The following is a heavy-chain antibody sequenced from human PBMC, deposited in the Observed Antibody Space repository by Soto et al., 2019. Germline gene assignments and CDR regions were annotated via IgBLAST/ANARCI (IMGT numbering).Heavy chain of an antibody. CDR2: INPSGGST. V-gene: IGHV1-46*01. CDR3: AVRDPRTATLFDY. D-gene: IGHD6-25*01. J-gene: IGHJ4*02. Sequence: QVQLVQSGAEVKKPGASVKVSCKASGYTFTSYYMHWVRQAPGQGLEWMGIINPSGGSTSYAQKFQGGVTMTRDTSTSTVYMELGSLRSEDTAVYYCAVRDPRTATLFDYWGQGTLVTVSS. CDR1: GYTFTSYY.